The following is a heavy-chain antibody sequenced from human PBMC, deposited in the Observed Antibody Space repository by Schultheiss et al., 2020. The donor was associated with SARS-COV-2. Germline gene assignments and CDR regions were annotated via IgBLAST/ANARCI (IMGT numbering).Heavy chain of an antibody. CDR1: GFTFSSYA. D-gene: IGHD3-10*01. J-gene: IGHJ4*02. Sequence: GGSLRLSCAASGFTFSSYAMSWVRQAPGKGLEWVSAISGSGGSTYYADSVKGRFTISRDNAKNSLYLQMNSLRAEDTAVYYCARGGPGEGSTGAIGDYWGQGTLVTVSS. V-gene: IGHV3-23*01. CDR3: ARGGPGEGSTGAIGDY. CDR2: ISGSGGST.